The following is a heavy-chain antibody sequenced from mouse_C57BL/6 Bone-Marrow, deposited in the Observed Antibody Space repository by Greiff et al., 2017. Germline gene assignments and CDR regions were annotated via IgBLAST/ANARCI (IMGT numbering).Heavy chain of an antibody. V-gene: IGHV5-4*01. Sequence: EVMLVESGGGLVKPGGSLKLSCAASGFTFSSSAMSWVRQTPEKRLEWVATISDGGSYTYYPDNVKGRFTISRDNAKNNLYLQMSHLKSEDTAMYYCARDLITTVVARGQGTLVTVSA. CDR2: ISDGGSYT. CDR3: ARDLITTVVA. CDR1: GFTFSSSA. D-gene: IGHD1-1*01. J-gene: IGHJ3*01.